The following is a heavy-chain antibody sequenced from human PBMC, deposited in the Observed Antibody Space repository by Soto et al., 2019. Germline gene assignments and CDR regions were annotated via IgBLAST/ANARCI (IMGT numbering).Heavy chain of an antibody. J-gene: IGHJ5*02. V-gene: IGHV4-59*01. D-gene: IGHD1-26*01. CDR1: GGSISSYY. CDR3: ARDSGSYYGRNWFDP. CDR2: IYYSGST. Sequence: QVQLQESGPGLVKPSETLSLTCTVSGGSISSYYWSWIRQPPGKGLEWIGYIYYSGSTNYNPSLTSRVTISVDTSKNQFSLKLSSVTAADTAVYYCARDSGSYYGRNWFDPWGQGTLVTVSS.